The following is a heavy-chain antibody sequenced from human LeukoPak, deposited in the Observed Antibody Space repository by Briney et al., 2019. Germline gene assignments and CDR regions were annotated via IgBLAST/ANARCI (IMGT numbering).Heavy chain of an antibody. J-gene: IGHJ4*02. CDR1: GGSISNYY. D-gene: IGHD3-10*01. Sequence: SETLSLTCTVSGGSISNYYWSWIRQPPGKGLEWIGYIYYSGSTNYNPSLRGRVTISVDTSKNQFSLKLSSVTPADTAVHYCARSHGSGSYYNLNDYWGQGTLVTVSS. CDR2: IYYSGST. CDR3: ARSHGSGSYYNLNDY. V-gene: IGHV4-59*01.